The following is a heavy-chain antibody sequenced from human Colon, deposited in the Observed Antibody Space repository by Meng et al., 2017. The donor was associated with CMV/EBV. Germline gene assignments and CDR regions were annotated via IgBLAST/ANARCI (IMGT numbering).Heavy chain of an antibody. CDR3: ARDNPQPRWGWSGSPAEY. J-gene: IGHJ4*02. CDR2: INPSGGST. V-gene: IGHV1-46*01. D-gene: IGHD3-10*01. Sequence: YSFTNYSIHWVRRAPGQGLECMGMINPSGGSTSYAHKFQARISMTRDTSTSTVYMTLGGLGSDDTAVYYCARDNPQPRWGWSGSPAEYWGGGSLVTVSS. CDR1: YSFTNYS.